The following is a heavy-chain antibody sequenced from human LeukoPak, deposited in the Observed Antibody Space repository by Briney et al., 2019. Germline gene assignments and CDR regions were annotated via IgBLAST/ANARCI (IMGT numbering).Heavy chain of an antibody. V-gene: IGHV3-48*03. Sequence: PGGSLRLSCAASGFTFSSYEMNWVRQAPGKGLEWVSYISSSGSTIYYADSVKGRFTISRDNAKNSLYLQMDSPRAEDTAVYYCARGPSSPLTHWGQGTLVTVSS. D-gene: IGHD6-6*01. CDR2: ISSSGSTI. J-gene: IGHJ4*02. CDR3: ARGPSSPLTH. CDR1: GFTFSSYE.